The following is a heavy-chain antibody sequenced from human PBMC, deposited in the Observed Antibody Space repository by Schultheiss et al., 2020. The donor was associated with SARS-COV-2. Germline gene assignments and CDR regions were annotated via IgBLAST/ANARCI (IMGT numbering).Heavy chain of an antibody. D-gene: IGHD2-15*01. CDR2: ISSSSSTI. CDR1: GFTFSDYY. Sequence: GGSLRLSCAASGFTFSDYYMSWIRQAPGKGLEWVSYISSSSSTIYYADSVKGRFTISRDNAKNSLYLQMNSLRAEDTAVYYCARVKCSGGSCYSVYWFDPWGQGTLVTVS. J-gene: IGHJ5*02. CDR3: ARVKCSGGSCYSVYWFDP. V-gene: IGHV3-11*01.